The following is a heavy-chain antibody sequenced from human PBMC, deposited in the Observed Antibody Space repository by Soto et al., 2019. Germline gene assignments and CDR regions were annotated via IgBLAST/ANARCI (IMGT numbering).Heavy chain of an antibody. V-gene: IGHV3-7*01. CDR2: IKEDGSEE. CDR3: VRDRVYNAFDY. J-gene: IGHJ4*02. CDR1: GFTFSTSW. Sequence: RRLSFAASGFTFSTSWMNWVRQAPWKVLEWVAGIKEDGSEEYYVDSVKGRFTISKDNAENSLELHMNRLRAEDTAVYYCVRDRVYNAFDYWGLGTLVTLSS. D-gene: IGHD1-1*01.